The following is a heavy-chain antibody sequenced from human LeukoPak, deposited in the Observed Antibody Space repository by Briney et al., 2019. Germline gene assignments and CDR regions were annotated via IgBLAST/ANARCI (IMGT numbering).Heavy chain of an antibody. CDR1: GGTFSSYA. V-gene: IGHV1-69*13. CDR2: IIPIFGTA. J-gene: IGHJ4*02. CDR3: AGTVTTGCDY. D-gene: IGHD4-17*01. Sequence: GASVKVSCKASGGTFSSYAISWVRQAPGQGLEWMGGIIPIFGTANYAQKFQGRVTITADESTSTAYMELCSLRSEDTAVYYCAGTVTTGCDYWGQGTLVTVSS.